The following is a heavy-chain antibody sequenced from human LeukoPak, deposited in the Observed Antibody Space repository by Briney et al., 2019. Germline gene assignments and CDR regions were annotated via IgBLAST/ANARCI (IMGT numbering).Heavy chain of an antibody. CDR3: ASALVVPATFDY. CDR2: IKQDGGEK. Sequence: GSLRLSCAASGFNFSSYCMNWVRQAPGKGLEWVAHIKQDGGEKYYVDSVKGRFTISRDNAKNSLILQMNSLRVDDTAVYYCASALVVPATFDYWGQGTLVTVSS. V-gene: IGHV3-7*01. CDR1: GFNFSSYC. J-gene: IGHJ4*02. D-gene: IGHD2-2*01.